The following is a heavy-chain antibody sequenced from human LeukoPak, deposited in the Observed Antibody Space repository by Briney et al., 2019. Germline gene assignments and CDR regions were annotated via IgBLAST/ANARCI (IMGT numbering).Heavy chain of an antibody. CDR3: ARAGVGSSYYFDY. J-gene: IGHJ4*02. CDR2: ISGSGNFI. CDR1: AFSFSTYY. D-gene: IGHD6-6*01. Sequence: PGGSLRLSCAAPAFSFSTYYMNWVRQAPGKGLEWVSSISGSGNFIYYADSVKGRFTISRDNAKNSLYLQMNSLRAEDTAVYYCARAGVGSSYYFDYWGQGILVTVSS. V-gene: IGHV3-21*01.